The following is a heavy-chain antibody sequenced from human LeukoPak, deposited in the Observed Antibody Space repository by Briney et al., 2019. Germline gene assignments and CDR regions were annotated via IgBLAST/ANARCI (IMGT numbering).Heavy chain of an antibody. CDR2: INPNSGGT. Sequence: ASVKVSCKASGYTFTGYYMHWVRQAPGQGLEWMGWINPNSGGTNYAQKFQGRVTMTRDTSISTAYMELSRLRSDDTAVYYCARARLGYYYMDVWGKGTTVTVSS. J-gene: IGHJ6*03. D-gene: IGHD3-16*01. CDR3: ARARLGYYYMDV. V-gene: IGHV1-2*02. CDR1: GYTFTGYY.